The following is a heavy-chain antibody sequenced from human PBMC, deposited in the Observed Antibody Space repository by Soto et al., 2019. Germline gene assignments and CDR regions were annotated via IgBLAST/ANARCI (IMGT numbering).Heavy chain of an antibody. J-gene: IGHJ6*02. CDR2: INAGNGNT. CDR1: GYTFTSYA. CDR3: ARAWGPYCSGGSCYPYYYYGMDV. V-gene: IGHV1-3*01. D-gene: IGHD2-15*01. Sequence: WASVKVSCKASGYTFTSYAMHWVRQAPGQRLEWMGWINAGNGNTKYSQKFQGRVTITRDTSASTAYMELSSLRSEDTAVYYCARAWGPYCSGGSCYPYYYYGMDVWGQGTTVTVSS.